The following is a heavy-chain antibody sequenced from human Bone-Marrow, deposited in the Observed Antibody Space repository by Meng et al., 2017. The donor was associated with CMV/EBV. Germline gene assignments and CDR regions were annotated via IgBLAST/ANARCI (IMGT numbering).Heavy chain of an antibody. D-gene: IGHD3-22*01. CDR2: INPNSGGT. Sequence: QGQPVRLGAEVKKPGASVKVSCKASGYTFTGYYMHWVRQAPGQGLEWMGWINPNSGGTNYAQKFQGRVTMTRDTSISTAYMELSRLRSDDTAVYYCARGYDSSGYQDYWGQGTLVTVSS. CDR1: GYTFTGYY. CDR3: ARGYDSSGYQDY. V-gene: IGHV1-2*02. J-gene: IGHJ4*02.